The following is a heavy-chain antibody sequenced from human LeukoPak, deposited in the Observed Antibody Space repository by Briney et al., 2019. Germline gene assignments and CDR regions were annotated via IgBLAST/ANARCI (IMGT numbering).Heavy chain of an antibody. V-gene: IGHV4-34*01. CDR2: INHVGGT. CDR1: GGSFSDYY. J-gene: IGHJ4*02. Sequence: SETLSLTCAVYGGSFSDYYWSWIRLPPGKGLEWIGEINHVGGTNYNPSLKSRVTISVDTSKNQFSLKLSSVTAADTAVYYCARHYSAGSYYDRVNNWGQGTLVTVSS. D-gene: IGHD3-10*01. CDR3: ARHYSAGSYYDRVNN.